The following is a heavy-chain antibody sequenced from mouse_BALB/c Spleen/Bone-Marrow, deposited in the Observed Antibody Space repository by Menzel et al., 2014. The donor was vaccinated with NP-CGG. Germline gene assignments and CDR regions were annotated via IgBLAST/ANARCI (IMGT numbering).Heavy chain of an antibody. CDR1: GYTFTDYV. CDR2: IYPGSGST. V-gene: IGHV1-77*01. J-gene: IGHJ4*01. D-gene: IGHD2-1*01. Sequence: VQLQQSGPELVKPGASVKMSCKASGYTFTDYVITWVKQRTGQGLEWIGEIYPGSGSTYYNEKFKGKAILTADKSSNTAYMQLGSLTSEDSAVYFCARLDGNYRYAMDYWGQGTSVTVSS. CDR3: ARLDGNYRYAMDY.